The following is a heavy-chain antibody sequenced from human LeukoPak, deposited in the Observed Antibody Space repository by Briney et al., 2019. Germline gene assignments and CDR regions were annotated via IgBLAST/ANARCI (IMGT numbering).Heavy chain of an antibody. CDR1: GGSISSYY. V-gene: IGHV4-59*01. J-gene: IGHJ6*02. CDR2: IYYSGST. CDR3: ARSRLMVRGIITTHYYGMDV. D-gene: IGHD3-10*01. Sequence: SETLSLTCTVSGGSISSYYWSWIRQPPGKGQEWIGYIYYSGSTNYNPSLKSRVTISVDTSKNQFSLKLSSVTAADTAVYYCARSRLMVRGIITTHYYGMDVWGQGTTVSVSS.